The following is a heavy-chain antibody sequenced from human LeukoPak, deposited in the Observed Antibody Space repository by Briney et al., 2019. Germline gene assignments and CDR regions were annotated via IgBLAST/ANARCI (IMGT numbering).Heavy chain of an antibody. D-gene: IGHD5-12*01. CDR2: IYSDGST. CDR3: TRIYH. Sequence: GGSLRLSCAASGFTVSNNYMSWVRHAPGKGLEWVSVIYSDGSTYCADSVKGRFTISRDNSKNTVFLQMNSLGAEDTVVYYCTRIYHWGQGTLVTVSS. V-gene: IGHV3-53*01. CDR1: GFTVSNNY. J-gene: IGHJ4*02.